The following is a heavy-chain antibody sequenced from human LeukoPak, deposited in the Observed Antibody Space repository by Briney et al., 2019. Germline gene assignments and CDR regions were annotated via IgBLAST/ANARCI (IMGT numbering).Heavy chain of an antibody. V-gene: IGHV3-23*01. CDR1: GFTFSSYA. Sequence: GGSLRLSCAASGFTFSSYAMSWVRQAPGKGLEWVSAISGSGGSTYYADSVKGRFTISRDNSKNTLYLQMNSLIAEDTAVYYCATDTAMVTTFDYWGQGTLVTVSS. CDR3: ATDTAMVTTFDY. D-gene: IGHD5-18*01. J-gene: IGHJ4*02. CDR2: ISGSGGST.